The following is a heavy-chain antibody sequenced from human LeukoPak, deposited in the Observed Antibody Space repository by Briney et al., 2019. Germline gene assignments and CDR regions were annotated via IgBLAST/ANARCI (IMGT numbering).Heavy chain of an antibody. Sequence: SETLSLTCTVSGGSISSYYWSWIRQPPGKGLEWIGYIYYSGSTYYNPSLKSRVTISVDTSKNQFSLKLSSVTAADTAVYYCARDRHDYGDYYFDYWGQGTLVTVSS. CDR3: ARDRHDYGDYYFDY. D-gene: IGHD4-17*01. V-gene: IGHV4-59*06. J-gene: IGHJ4*02. CDR1: GGSISSYY. CDR2: IYYSGST.